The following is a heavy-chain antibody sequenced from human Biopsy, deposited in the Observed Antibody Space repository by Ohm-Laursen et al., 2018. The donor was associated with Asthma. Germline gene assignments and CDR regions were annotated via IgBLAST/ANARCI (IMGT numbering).Heavy chain of an antibody. CDR2: ITGSGGFT. D-gene: IGHD2-21*01. CDR1: GFTFSNYV. V-gene: IGHV3-23*01. J-gene: IGHJ4*02. CDR3: AKDERAYYGSDSKYMQPAPLGD. Sequence: SLRLSCAASGFTFSNYVMSWVRQAPGKGLEWVSSITGSGGFTYYADSVNGRFTISRDKSDNTLYLQMNSLTAEDTAVYHCAKDERAYYGSDSKYMQPAPLGDWGQGTAVSVSA.